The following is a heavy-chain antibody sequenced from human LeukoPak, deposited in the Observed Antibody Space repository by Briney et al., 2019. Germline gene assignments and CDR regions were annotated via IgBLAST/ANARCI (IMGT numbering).Heavy chain of an antibody. V-gene: IGHV3-23*01. D-gene: IGHD6-13*01. CDR1: GFTFSSYA. Sequence: GGSLRLSCAASGFTFSSYAMSWVRQAPGKGLEWVSAISGSGGSTYYADSVKGRFTISGDNSKNTLYLQMNSLRAEDTAVYYCAKGYSSSWHYFDYWGQGTLVTVSS. J-gene: IGHJ4*02. CDR3: AKGYSSSWHYFDY. CDR2: ISGSGGST.